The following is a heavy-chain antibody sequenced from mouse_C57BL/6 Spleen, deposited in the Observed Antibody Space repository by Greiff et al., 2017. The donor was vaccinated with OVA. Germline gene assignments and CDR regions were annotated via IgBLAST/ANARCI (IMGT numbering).Heavy chain of an antibody. CDR1: GYAFSSSW. J-gene: IGHJ3*01. V-gene: IGHV1-82*01. CDR3: ARGGSSQAWFAY. D-gene: IGHD1-1*01. CDR2: IYPGDGDT. Sequence: QVQLQQSGPELVKPGASVKISCKASGYAFSSSWMNWVKQRPGKGLEWIGRIYPGDGDTNYNGKFKGKATLTADKSSSTAYIQLSSLTSEDSAVYFCARGGSSQAWFAYWGQGTLVTVSA.